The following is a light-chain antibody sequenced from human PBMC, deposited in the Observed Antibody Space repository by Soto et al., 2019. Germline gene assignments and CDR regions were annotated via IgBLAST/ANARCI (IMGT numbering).Light chain of an antibody. CDR3: QHYNSYSEA. Sequence: DIQMTQSPSTLSASVGAPVTITCRASQTISSWLAWYQQKPGKAPKLLIYKASTLKSGVPSRFSSSGSGTEFTLTISSLQPDDFATYYCQHYNSYSEAFGQGTKVDIK. CDR2: KAS. CDR1: QTISSW. V-gene: IGKV1-5*03. J-gene: IGKJ1*01.